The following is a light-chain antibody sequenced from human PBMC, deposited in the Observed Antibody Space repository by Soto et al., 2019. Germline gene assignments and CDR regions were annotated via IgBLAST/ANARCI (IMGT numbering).Light chain of an antibody. CDR1: QSFNSIY. V-gene: IGKV3-20*01. CDR2: CAS. CDR3: HQYDSWA. J-gene: IGKJ1*01. Sequence: EIVLTQSPGTLSLSPGERATLSCRASQSFNSIYLAWYQQKPGQAPRLLIYCASSRDTSIPDRFSGSGSATDFTLTISRLEPEALAVYYCHQYDSWAFGQGTRWIS.